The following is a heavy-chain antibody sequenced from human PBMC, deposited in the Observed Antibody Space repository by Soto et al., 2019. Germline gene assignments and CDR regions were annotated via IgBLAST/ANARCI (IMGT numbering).Heavy chain of an antibody. Sequence: EVQLVESGGGLVQPGGSLRLSCAASGFTFSDHYMDWVRQGPGKGLEWVGRTRNKANSYTTEYAASVKGRFTISRDDSKNSLYLQMNSLKTEDTAVYYCAARRDGYNYVDYWGQGTLVTVSS. CDR2: TRNKANSYTT. D-gene: IGHD5-12*01. CDR1: GFTFSDHY. CDR3: AARRDGYNYVDY. J-gene: IGHJ4*02. V-gene: IGHV3-72*01.